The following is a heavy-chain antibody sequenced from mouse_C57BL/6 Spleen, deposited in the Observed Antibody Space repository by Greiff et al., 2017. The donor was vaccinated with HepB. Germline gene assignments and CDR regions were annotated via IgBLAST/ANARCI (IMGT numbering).Heavy chain of an antibody. Sequence: EVQLVESGPELVKPGASVKIPCKASGYTFTDYNMDWVKQSHGKSLEWIGDINPNNGGTIYNQKFKGKATLTVDKSSSTAYMELRSLTSEDTAVYYCARGDSNYVNWYFDVWGTGTTVTVSS. CDR3: ARGDSNYVNWYFDV. V-gene: IGHV1-18*01. D-gene: IGHD2-5*01. J-gene: IGHJ1*03. CDR2: INPNNGGT. CDR1: GYTFTDYN.